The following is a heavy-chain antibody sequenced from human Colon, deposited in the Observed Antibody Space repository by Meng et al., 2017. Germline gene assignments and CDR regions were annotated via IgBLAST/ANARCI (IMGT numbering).Heavy chain of an antibody. CDR1: GGSIKSGGYH. V-gene: IGHV4-31*03. CDR2: MSDSGTT. D-gene: IGHD4-17*01. J-gene: IGHJ4*02. Sequence: QVHLPESGPGLVRPSDDLSLGCTVSGGSIKSGGYHWSWVRQHPGKGLEYIGFMSDSGTTDYNPSLRSRVSISEIGSSKNQFSLTLRSVTAADTATYFCARDTLYGTDYWGQGVLVTVSS. CDR3: ARDTLYGTDY.